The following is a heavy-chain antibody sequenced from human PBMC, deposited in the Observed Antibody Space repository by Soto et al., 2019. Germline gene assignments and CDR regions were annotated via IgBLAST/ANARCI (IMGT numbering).Heavy chain of an antibody. CDR1: GYTFTGYY. Sequence: ASVKVSCKASGYTFTGYYMHWVRQAPGQGLEWMGWINPNSGGTNYAQKFQGWVTMTRDTSISTAYMELSRLRSDDTAVYYCARVFKRGILPHYVLHHCGQGTLVTVSS. CDR3: ARVFKRGILPHYVLHH. J-gene: IGHJ1*01. CDR2: INPNSGGT. D-gene: IGHD3-16*01. V-gene: IGHV1-2*04.